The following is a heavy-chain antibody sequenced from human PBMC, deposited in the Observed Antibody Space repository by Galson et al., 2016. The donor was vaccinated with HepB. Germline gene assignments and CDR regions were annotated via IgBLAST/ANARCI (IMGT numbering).Heavy chain of an antibody. V-gene: IGHV1-3*01. CDR3: VRDPVRGWAPFDY. Sequence: SVKVSCKASGYTFSIHGVNWVRQAPGQRPEWMGWVNPGNGDTRYSQNFQGRATITSDTSATTVYMELNRLTSEDTAVYYCVRDPVRGWAPFDYWGQGTLVTVSS. CDR2: VNPGNGDT. D-gene: IGHD6-19*01. CDR1: GYTFSIHG. J-gene: IGHJ4*02.